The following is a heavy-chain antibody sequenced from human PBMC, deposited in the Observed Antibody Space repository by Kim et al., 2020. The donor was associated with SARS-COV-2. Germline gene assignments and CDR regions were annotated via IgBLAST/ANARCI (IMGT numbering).Heavy chain of an antibody. Sequence: GGSLRLSCAASGFTVSSYYMSWVRQAPGKGLEWVSVIYSGGSTHYADSVKGRFTISRDNSKNTLYLQMNSLRAEDTAVYYCARGPGDASVDYWGQGTLVTVSS. V-gene: IGHV3-66*01. J-gene: IGHJ4*02. CDR3: ARGPGDASVDY. CDR2: IYSGGST. CDR1: GFTVSSYY. D-gene: IGHD2-21*02.